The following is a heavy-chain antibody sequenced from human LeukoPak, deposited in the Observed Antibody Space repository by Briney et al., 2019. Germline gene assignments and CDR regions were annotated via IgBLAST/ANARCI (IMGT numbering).Heavy chain of an antibody. D-gene: IGHD1-26*01. Sequence: GGSLRLSCAASGFTFSSFVMSWVRQTPGKGLEWVATPSGSDGTTHYADSVQGRFTISRDNSKNTLYLEMSSLRVGDTAVYYCAKDVRVGVTPFFDYWGQGTPVTVSS. CDR1: GFTFSSFV. J-gene: IGHJ4*02. CDR2: PSGSDGTT. V-gene: IGHV3-23*01. CDR3: AKDVRVGVTPFFDY.